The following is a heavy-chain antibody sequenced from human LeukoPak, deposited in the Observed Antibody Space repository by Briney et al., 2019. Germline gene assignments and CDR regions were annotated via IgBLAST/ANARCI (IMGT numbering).Heavy chain of an antibody. CDR3: ARAFRSYYIVGWFDP. CDR1: GGSISSYY. D-gene: IGHD3-10*01. V-gene: IGHV4-59*01. Sequence: ASESLSLTCTVSGGSISSYYWSWIRQPPGKGLEWIGYIYYSGSTNYNPSLKSRVTISVKTSKNQFSLKLSSVTAADTAVYYCARAFRSYYIVGWFDPWGQGTLVTVSS. J-gene: IGHJ5*02. CDR2: IYYSGST.